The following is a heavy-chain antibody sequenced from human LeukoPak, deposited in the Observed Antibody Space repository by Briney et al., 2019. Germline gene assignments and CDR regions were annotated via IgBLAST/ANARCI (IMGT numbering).Heavy chain of an antibody. Sequence: SETLSLTCTVSGGSISSSSYYWGWIRQPPGKGLEWIGSIYNSGSTYYNPSLKSRVTISVDTSKNQFSLKLSSVTAADTAVYYCARGITIFGVVIDFDYWGQGTLVTVSS. CDR3: ARGITIFGVVIDFDY. J-gene: IGHJ4*02. CDR2: IYNSGST. V-gene: IGHV4-39*07. CDR1: GGSISSSSYY. D-gene: IGHD3-3*01.